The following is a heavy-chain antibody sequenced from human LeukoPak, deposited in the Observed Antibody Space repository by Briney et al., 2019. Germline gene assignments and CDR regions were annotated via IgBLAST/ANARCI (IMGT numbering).Heavy chain of an antibody. D-gene: IGHD6-13*01. CDR1: GFTFSSYS. Sequence: GGSLRLSCAASGFTFSSYSMNWVRQAPGKGLEWVSSISSSSSYIYYADSVKGRFTISRDNAKNSLYLQMNSLRAEDTAVYYCARGQRSAAGTEDWFDPWGQGTLVTVSS. V-gene: IGHV3-21*01. CDR2: ISSSSSYI. J-gene: IGHJ5*02. CDR3: ARGQRSAAGTEDWFDP.